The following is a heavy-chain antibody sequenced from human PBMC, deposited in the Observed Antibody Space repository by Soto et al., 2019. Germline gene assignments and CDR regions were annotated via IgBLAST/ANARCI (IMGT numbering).Heavy chain of an antibody. V-gene: IGHV4-34*01. J-gene: IGHJ3*02. CDR3: ARVERGTATAVVDAFDI. D-gene: IGHD2-21*02. CDR1: GGSVNSGNYY. CDR2: MSHSGGT. Sequence: QVQLQQWGAGLLKPSETLSLTCAVYGGSVNSGNYYWSWIRQPPGKGLEWIGEMSHSGGTHFNPSLESRVNISVDTSKHQFSLKMSSVTAADTALYYCARVERGTATAVVDAFDIWGPGTLVTVSS.